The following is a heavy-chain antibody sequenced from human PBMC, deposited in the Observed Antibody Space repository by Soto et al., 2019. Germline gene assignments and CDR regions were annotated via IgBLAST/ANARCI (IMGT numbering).Heavy chain of an antibody. CDR3: ARTSSSWAKLDY. Sequence: GASVKVSCKASGYSFTNYYMHWVRQAPGQGLEWMGMINPSGDSTTYAQKFQGRVTMTRDTSTSTVYVEVSSLRFEDTAVYSCARTSSSWAKLDYWGQGTLVTVSS. D-gene: IGHD6-13*01. V-gene: IGHV1-46*03. CDR1: GYSFTNYY. CDR2: INPSGDST. J-gene: IGHJ4*02.